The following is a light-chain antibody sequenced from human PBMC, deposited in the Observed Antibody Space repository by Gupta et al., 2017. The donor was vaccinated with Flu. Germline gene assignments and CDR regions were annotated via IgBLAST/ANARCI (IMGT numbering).Light chain of an antibody. CDR1: QDISSY. Sequence: PSSLSASVGDRVTITCRASQDISSYLAWYQQKAGKVPKLLIYAASSLQSGVPSRFSGSGSGTAFTLTISSLQPEDVATYYCQKDNSAPPAFGGGTKVEIK. J-gene: IGKJ4*01. CDR2: AAS. V-gene: IGKV1-27*01. CDR3: QKDNSAPPA.